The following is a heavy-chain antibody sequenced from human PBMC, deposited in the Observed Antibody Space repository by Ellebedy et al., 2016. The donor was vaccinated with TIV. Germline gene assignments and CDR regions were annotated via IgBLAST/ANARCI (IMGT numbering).Heavy chain of an antibody. J-gene: IGHJ5*02. CDR3: ARNGSATGWGNWFDP. CDR1: GGSFMKNW. V-gene: IGHV4-4*02. Sequence: MPGGSLRLSCVVSGGSFMKNWWSWVRQPPGKGLEWLGETYHRGDTNYRPSLRSRVTISLDTSNNQFSLALPSVTAADTSVYYCARNGSATGWGNWFDPWGQGTLVTVSS. CDR2: TYHRGDT. D-gene: IGHD3-16*01.